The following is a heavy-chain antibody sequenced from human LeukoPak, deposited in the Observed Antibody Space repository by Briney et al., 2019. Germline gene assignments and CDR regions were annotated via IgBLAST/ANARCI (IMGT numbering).Heavy chain of an antibody. CDR2: IYHSGST. CDR3: ARNADDSSSYPYFDY. D-gene: IGHD3-22*01. V-gene: IGHV4-59*01. CDR1: GGSISNYY. J-gene: IGHJ4*02. Sequence: SETLSLTCTVSGGSISNYYWSWIRQPPGKALEWIGYIYHSGSTNYNPPLKSRVTISQDTSKNQFSLKLSSVTAADTAVYYCARNADDSSSYPYFDYWGQGTLVTVSS.